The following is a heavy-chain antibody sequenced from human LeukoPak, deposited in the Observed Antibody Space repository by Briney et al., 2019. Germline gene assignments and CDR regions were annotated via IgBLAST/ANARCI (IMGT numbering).Heavy chain of an antibody. J-gene: IGHJ3*01. CDR2: ITRISLIL. CDR3: AKGITGASIIVDALDV. Sequence: SLRLSCEASGFPFHDYAMHWVRQVPGKGLEWVAGITRISLILLYEDFVKGRFPISRDNAKNSLYLQINSLSAEDTASEFLAKGITGASIIVDALDVWGQETMVTVSS. CDR1: GFPFHDYA. D-gene: IGHD1-26*01. V-gene: IGHV3-9*01.